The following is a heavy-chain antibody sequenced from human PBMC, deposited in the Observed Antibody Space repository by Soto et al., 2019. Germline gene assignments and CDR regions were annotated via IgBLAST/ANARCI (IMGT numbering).Heavy chain of an antibody. D-gene: IGHD1-26*01. V-gene: IGHV3-30-3*01. CDR3: ARVSSYSGSYYYYYYYYGMDV. J-gene: IGHJ6*02. CDR1: GFTFSSYA. Sequence: GGSLRLSCAASGFTFSSYAMHWVRQAPGKGLEWVAVISYDGSNKYYADSVKGRFTISRDNSKNTLYLQMNSLRAEDTAVYYCARVSSYSGSYYYYYYYYGMDVWGQGTTVTVSS. CDR2: ISYDGSNK.